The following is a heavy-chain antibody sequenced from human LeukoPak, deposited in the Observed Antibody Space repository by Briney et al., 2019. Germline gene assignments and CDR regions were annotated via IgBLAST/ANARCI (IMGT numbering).Heavy chain of an antibody. CDR3: AKTPTAFVRGGYHFDS. D-gene: IGHD6-6*01. CDR1: GGSFSDYY. J-gene: IGHJ4*02. CDR2: INHSGST. Sequence: PSETLSLTCAVYGGSFSDYYWNWIRQPPGKGLEWIGEINHSGSTNYNPSLKSRVTISVDTSKNQFSLKLSSVTAADTAVYFCAKTPTAFVRGGYHFDSWGQGTLVTVSS. V-gene: IGHV4-34*01.